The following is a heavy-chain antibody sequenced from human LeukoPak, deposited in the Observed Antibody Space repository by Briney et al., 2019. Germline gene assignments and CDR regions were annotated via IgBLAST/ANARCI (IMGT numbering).Heavy chain of an antibody. V-gene: IGHV1-69*05. D-gene: IGHD3-10*01. J-gene: IGHJ4*02. Sequence: GTANYAQNFHVTVTITTDESTSTAYMELSRLRSDDTAVYYCARWYYGSGSYYNINRFDYWGQGTLVTVSS. CDR2: GTA. CDR3: ARWYYGSGSYYNINRFDY.